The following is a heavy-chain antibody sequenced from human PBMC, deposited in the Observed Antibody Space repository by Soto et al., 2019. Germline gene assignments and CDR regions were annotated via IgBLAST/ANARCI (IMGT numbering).Heavy chain of an antibody. Sequence: PGESLKISCKGSGYTFTSYWIGWVRQMPGEGLEWMGVIYPSDSDIRYSPSFQGKVTISADKSITTAYLQWSSLKAADTAMYYCVTSGNSSGRFSDYWGQGTLVTVSS. V-gene: IGHV5-51*01. D-gene: IGHD3-3*01. CDR2: IYPSDSDI. CDR1: GYTFTSYW. CDR3: VTSGNSSGRFSDY. J-gene: IGHJ4*02.